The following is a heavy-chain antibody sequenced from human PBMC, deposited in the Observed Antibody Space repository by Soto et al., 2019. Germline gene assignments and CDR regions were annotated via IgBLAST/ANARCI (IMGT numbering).Heavy chain of an antibody. CDR1: GFTFSSYG. Sequence: QVQLVESGGGVVQPGRSLRLSCAASGFTFSSYGMHWVRQAPGKGLEWVAVIWYDGSNKYYADSVKGRFTISRDNSKNTLYLQMNSLRAEDTAVYYCARDMGYSYGKGIDSWGQGTLVTVSS. CDR2: IWYDGSNK. V-gene: IGHV3-33*01. D-gene: IGHD5-18*01. J-gene: IGHJ4*02. CDR3: ARDMGYSYGKGIDS.